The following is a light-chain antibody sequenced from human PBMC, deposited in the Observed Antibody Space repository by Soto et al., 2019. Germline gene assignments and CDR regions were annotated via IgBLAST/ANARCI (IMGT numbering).Light chain of an antibody. Sequence: EIVLTQSPGTLSLSPGERATLSCRASQSVTSNYLAWYQHKPGQGPRLLIYAASSRATGIPDRFSGSGSGTDFTLTISRLEPVDSALYYCQKYGSAFTFGPGTKVDIK. CDR3: QKYGSAFT. J-gene: IGKJ3*01. CDR1: QSVTSNY. CDR2: AAS. V-gene: IGKV3-20*01.